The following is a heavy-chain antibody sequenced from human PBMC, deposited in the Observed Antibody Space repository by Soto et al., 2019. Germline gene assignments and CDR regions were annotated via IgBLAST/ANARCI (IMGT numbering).Heavy chain of an antibody. CDR2: INLFEST. D-gene: IGHD5-12*01. CDR1: GASLGYGGVA. V-gene: IGHV4-30-2*06. J-gene: IGHJ4*02. Sequence: SETLSLTCPVFGASLGYGGVAWSWIRQSGGKGWEGIGYINLFESTYFHPSLKTRLSMSIDRNRHMFTLNLSPVTAADMAVYYCVRGAGSAAFAHWGQGLRVTVS. CDR3: VRGAGSAAFAH.